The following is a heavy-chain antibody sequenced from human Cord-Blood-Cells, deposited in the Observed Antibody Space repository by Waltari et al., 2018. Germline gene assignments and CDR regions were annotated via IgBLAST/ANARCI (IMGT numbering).Heavy chain of an antibody. V-gene: IGHV4-31*03. CDR3: ARDRGHYYDSSGYYPYYFDY. CDR2: IYYSGST. Sequence: QVQLQESGPGLVKPSQTLSLTCTVSVGSISSGGYYWSWIRQHPGKGLEWIGYIYYSGSTYYNPSLKSRVTISADTSKNQFSLKLSSVTAADTAVYYCARDRGHYYDSSGYYPYYFDYWGQGTLVTVSS. CDR1: VGSISSGGYY. J-gene: IGHJ4*02. D-gene: IGHD3-22*01.